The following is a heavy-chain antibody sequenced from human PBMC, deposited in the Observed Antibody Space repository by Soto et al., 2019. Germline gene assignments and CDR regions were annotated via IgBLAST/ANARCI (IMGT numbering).Heavy chain of an antibody. CDR2: IYYRGST. Sequence: SSETLSLTCSVSGGSIDSSNFNWAWIRQPPGKGLEWTGYIYYRGSTNYNPSLKSRVTMSVDTSKSQFSLKLSSVTAADTAVYYCAREGGGSSSWYTYWDQGTLVTVSS. CDR1: GGSIDSSNFN. V-gene: IGHV4-61*01. CDR3: AREGGGSSSWYTY. D-gene: IGHD6-13*01. J-gene: IGHJ4*02.